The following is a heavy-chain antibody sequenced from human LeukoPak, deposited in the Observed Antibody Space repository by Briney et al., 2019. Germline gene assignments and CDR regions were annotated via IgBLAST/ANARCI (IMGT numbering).Heavy chain of an antibody. CDR1: GGSFSGYY. V-gene: IGHV4-34*01. CDR3: AGNRGLGRDY. Sequence: SETLSLTCAVYGGSFSGYYWSWIRQLPGKGLEWIGEINHSGSTNYNPSLKSRVTISVDTSKNQFSLKLSSVTAADTAVYYCAGNRGLGRDYWGQGTLVPSPQ. J-gene: IGHJ4*02. CDR2: INHSGST. D-gene: IGHD4-23*01.